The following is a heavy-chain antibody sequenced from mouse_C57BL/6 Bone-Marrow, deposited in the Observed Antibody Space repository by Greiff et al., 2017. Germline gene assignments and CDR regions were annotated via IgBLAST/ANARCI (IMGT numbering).Heavy chain of an antibody. CDR3: ARDSNFYAMDY. D-gene: IGHD2-5*01. CDR1: GYTFTSYW. CDR2: IDPSDSYT. Sequence: QVQLQQPGAELVRPGTSVKLSCKASGYTFTSYWMHWVKQRPGQGLEWIGEIDPSDSYTNYNQKFKGKSTLTVDKSSSTAYMQLSSLTSEDSAVYYCARDSNFYAMDYWGQGTSVTVSS. J-gene: IGHJ4*01. V-gene: IGHV1-59*01.